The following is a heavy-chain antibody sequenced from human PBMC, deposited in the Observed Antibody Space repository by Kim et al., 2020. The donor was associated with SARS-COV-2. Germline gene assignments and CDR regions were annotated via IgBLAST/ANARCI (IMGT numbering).Heavy chain of an antibody. CDR2: ISSNGADP. CDR3: AREGRHCSGTACYLFVY. CDR1: GFIIDTYA. D-gene: IGHD2-2*01. J-gene: IGHJ4*02. Sequence: GGSLRLSCAASGFIIDTYAMHWVRQTPGRRLEYVSAISSNGADPYYADSVQGRFIISRDNSKNTMYLQMGSLRAEDMAVYYFAREGRHCSGTACYLFVYWGQGALVTVSS. V-gene: IGHV3-64*02.